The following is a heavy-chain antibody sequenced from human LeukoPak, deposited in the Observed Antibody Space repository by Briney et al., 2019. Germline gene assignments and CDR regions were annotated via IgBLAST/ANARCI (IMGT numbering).Heavy chain of an antibody. J-gene: IGHJ3*02. D-gene: IGHD6-19*01. CDR3: ARHVRDSSGVGPLDDAFDI. V-gene: IGHV4-61*05. Sequence: PSETLSLTCTVSGGSISSSSYYWGWIRQPPGKGLEWIGYIYYSGSTNYNPSLKSRVTISVDTSKNQFSLKLSSVTAADTAVYYCARHVRDSSGVGPLDDAFDIWGQGTMVTVSS. CDR1: GGSISSSSYY. CDR2: IYYSGST.